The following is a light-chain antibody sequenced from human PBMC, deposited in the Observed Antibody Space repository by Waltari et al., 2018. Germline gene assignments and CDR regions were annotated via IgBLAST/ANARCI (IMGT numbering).Light chain of an antibody. Sequence: QVVLTQPPSVSASLGASVKLNCTLASGHNTYAIAWHQQQAEKGPQFLMKVKRDGSHTRGDGIPDRFSGSSSGAERYLTISNLQPEDEADYYCQTWATGIFWLFGGGTKLTVL. CDR3: QTWATGIFWL. V-gene: IGLV4-69*01. CDR1: SGHNTYA. J-gene: IGLJ3*02. CDR2: VKRDGSH.